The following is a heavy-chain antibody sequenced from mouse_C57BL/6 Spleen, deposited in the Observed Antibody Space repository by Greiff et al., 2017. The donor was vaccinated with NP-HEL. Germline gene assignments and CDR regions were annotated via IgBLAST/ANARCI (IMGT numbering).Heavy chain of an antibody. CDR1: GYTFTDYE. D-gene: IGHD1-1*01. V-gene: IGHV1-15*01. CDR3: TRDTTVEVYFDD. J-gene: IGHJ2*01. Sequence: AQLQQSGAELVRPGASVTLSCKASGYTFTDYEMHWVKQTPVHGLEWIGAIDPETGGTAYNQKFKGKAILTADKSSSTAYMELRSLTSEDSAVYYCTRDTTVEVYFDDWGQGTTLTVSS. CDR2: IDPETGGT.